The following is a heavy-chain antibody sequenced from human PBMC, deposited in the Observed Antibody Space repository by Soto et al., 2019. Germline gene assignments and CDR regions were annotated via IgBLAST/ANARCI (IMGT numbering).Heavy chain of an antibody. D-gene: IGHD3-22*01. CDR2: ISSSSSDI. J-gene: IGHJ4*02. V-gene: IGHV3-21*01. Sequence: EVQLVESGGGLVKPGGSLRLSCGASGLTFSTYRMNWVRQAPGKGLEWVASISSSSSDIHYADSLKGRFTISRDNAKKSLYLQMNSLRAEDTAVYYCARGDGYYESSPFDYWGQGTLVTVSS. CDR3: ARGDGYYESSPFDY. CDR1: GLTFSTYR.